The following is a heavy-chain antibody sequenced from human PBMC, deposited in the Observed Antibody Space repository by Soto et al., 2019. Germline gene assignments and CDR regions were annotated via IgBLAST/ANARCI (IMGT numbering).Heavy chain of an antibody. Sequence: ASVKVSCKASGYTFTSYGITWVRQAPGQGLEWMGWISAYNGNTNYAQKLQSRVTMTTDTSTTTVYMELRSLRSDDTAVYYCARNGLAVTTTCDIWGQGTRVTVSS. CDR2: ISAYNGNT. V-gene: IGHV1-18*01. D-gene: IGHD4-17*01. J-gene: IGHJ3*02. CDR3: ARNGLAVTTTCDI. CDR1: GYTFTSYG.